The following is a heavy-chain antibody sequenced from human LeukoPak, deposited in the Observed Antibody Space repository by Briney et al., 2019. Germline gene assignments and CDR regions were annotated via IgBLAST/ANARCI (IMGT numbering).Heavy chain of an antibody. J-gene: IGHJ4*02. CDR1: GFTFSSYS. CDR3: ARDPFSTYGGTRYYFDY. V-gene: IGHV3-21*01. D-gene: IGHD4-23*01. CDR2: ISSSSSYI. Sequence: GGSLRLSCAASGFTFSSYSMNWVRQAPGKGLEWVSSISSSSSYIYYADSVKGRFTISRDNAKNSLYLQMNSLRAEDTAVYYCARDPFSTYGGTRYYFDYWGKGTLVTVSS.